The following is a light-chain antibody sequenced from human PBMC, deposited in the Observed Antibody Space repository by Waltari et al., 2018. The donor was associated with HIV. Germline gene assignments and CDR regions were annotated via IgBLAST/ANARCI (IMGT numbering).Light chain of an antibody. CDR1: QNIINY. CDR2: HSS. CDR3: QQTFSPPRT. V-gene: IGKV1-39*01. Sequence: DINMTQSPSYLSATVGGSVTITCRASQNIINYLNWYHQSPGKPSKLLIFHSSALQDGVSSRFSGRGSGTEFTLSIAGLQPDDFGTYSCQQTFSPPRTFGPGT. J-gene: IGKJ3*01.